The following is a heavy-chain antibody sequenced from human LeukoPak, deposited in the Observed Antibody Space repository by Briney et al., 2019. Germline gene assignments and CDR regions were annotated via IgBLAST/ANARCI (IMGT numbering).Heavy chain of an antibody. CDR1: GGSISSYY. CDR2: IYTSGST. J-gene: IGHJ4*02. Sequence: PSETLSLTCTVSGGSISSYYWSWIRQPAGKGLEWIGRIYTSGSTNYNPSLKSRVTISVDTSKNQFSLKLSSVTAADTAVYYCARVPLYYYDSSRDYWGQGTLVTVSS. CDR3: ARVPLYYYDSSRDY. D-gene: IGHD3-22*01. V-gene: IGHV4-4*07.